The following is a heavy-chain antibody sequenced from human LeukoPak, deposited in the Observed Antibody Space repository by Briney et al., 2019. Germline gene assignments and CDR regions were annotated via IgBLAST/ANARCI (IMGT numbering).Heavy chain of an antibody. D-gene: IGHD3-3*01. Sequence: GGSLRLSCAASGFTFSSYATSWVRQAPGKGLEWVSAISGSGGTTYYADSVKGRFTISRDNSKNTLYLQMNSLRAEDTAVYYCASYYDFWSGYYPYNWFDPWGQGTLVTVSS. CDR2: ISGSGGTT. CDR3: ASYYDFWSGYYPYNWFDP. J-gene: IGHJ5*02. V-gene: IGHV3-23*01. CDR1: GFTFSSYA.